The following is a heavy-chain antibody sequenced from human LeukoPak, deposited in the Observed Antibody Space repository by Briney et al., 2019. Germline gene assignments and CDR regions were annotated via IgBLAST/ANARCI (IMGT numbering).Heavy chain of an antibody. CDR2: VYSGGIT. Sequence: SETLSLTCTVSGGSISSYYWSWIRQPPGKGLEWIAFVYSGGITNYSPSLKSRVTISIDTSKSQFSLTLNSVTAADTAVYYCARGGASSRYFDY. CDR3: ARGGASSRYFDY. J-gene: IGHJ4*01. CDR1: GGSISSYY. V-gene: IGHV4-59*01.